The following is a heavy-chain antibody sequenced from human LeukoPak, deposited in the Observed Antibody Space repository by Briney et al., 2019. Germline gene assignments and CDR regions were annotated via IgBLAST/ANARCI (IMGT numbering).Heavy chain of an antibody. D-gene: IGHD3-22*01. Sequence: ASVKVSCKASGYTFTGYYMHWVRQAPGQGLEWMGRINPNSGGTNYAQKFQGRVTMTRDTSISTAYMELSRLRSDDTAVYYCARAVPTTKYDSSGYRADYWGQGTLVTVSS. J-gene: IGHJ4*02. CDR1: GYTFTGYY. CDR2: INPNSGGT. V-gene: IGHV1-2*06. CDR3: ARAVPTTKYDSSGYRADY.